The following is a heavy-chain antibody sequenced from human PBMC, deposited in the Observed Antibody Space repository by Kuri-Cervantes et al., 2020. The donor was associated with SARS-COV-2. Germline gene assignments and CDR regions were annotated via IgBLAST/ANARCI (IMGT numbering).Heavy chain of an antibody. D-gene: IGHD1-26*01. V-gene: IGHV3-30*03. CDR2: ISYDGSNK. J-gene: IGHJ4*02. CDR3: ARAGTSGSYLGY. CDR1: GFTFSSYG. Sequence: GESLKISCAASGFTFSSYGMHWVRQAPGKGLEWVAVISYDGSNKYYADSVKGRFTISRDNAKNSLYLQMNSLRAEDTAFYYCARAGTSGSYLGYWGQGTLVTVSS.